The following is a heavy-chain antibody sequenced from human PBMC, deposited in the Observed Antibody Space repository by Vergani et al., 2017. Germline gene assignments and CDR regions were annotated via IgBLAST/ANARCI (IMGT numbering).Heavy chain of an antibody. CDR2: INQNGRT. J-gene: IGHJ1*01. CDR3: ARLRYYDSSGYLNQYFQH. Sequence: QVQLQQWGAGLLKPSETLSLTCAVYGGSFSGYFWNWIRQPPGKGLEWVGEINQNGRTNYNPSLSSRVTISVDTSKNQFSLKLSSVTAADTAVYYCARLRYYDSSGYLNQYFQHWGQGTLVTVSS. CDR1: GGSFSGYF. V-gene: IGHV4-34*01. D-gene: IGHD3-22*01.